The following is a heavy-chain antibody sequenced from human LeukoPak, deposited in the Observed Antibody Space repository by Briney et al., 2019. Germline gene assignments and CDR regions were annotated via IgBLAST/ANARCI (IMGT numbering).Heavy chain of an antibody. CDR1: GFTFSGYA. V-gene: IGHV3-23*01. Sequence: GGSLRLSCAASGFTFSGYAMSWVRQAPGKGPEWVSAISGSGGSTYYADSVKGRFTISRDNSKNTLYLQMNSLRAEDTAVYYCAKAIRDLGYCSSTSCSHPGDYWGQGTLVTVSS. CDR3: AKAIRDLGYCSSTSCSHPGDY. J-gene: IGHJ4*02. D-gene: IGHD2-2*01. CDR2: ISGSGGST.